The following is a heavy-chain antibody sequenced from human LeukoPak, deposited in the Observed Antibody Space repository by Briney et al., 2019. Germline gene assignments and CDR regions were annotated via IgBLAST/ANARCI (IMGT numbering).Heavy chain of an antibody. CDR3: ARGGLRSRLFDY. Sequence: PSETLSLTCAVYGGSFSGYYWSWIRQPPGKGLEWIGEINHSGSTNYNPSLKSRVTISVDTSKNQFSLKLSSVTAADTAVYYCARGGLRSRLFDYWGQGTLVTASS. CDR1: GGSFSGYY. J-gene: IGHJ4*02. V-gene: IGHV4-34*01. D-gene: IGHD1-26*01. CDR2: INHSGST.